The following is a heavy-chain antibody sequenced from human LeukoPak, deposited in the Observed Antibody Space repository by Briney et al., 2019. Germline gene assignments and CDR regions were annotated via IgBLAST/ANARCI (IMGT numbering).Heavy chain of an antibody. D-gene: IGHD3-10*01. Sequence: SGTLSLTCAVYGGSFSGYYWSWIRQPPGKGLEWIGEINHSGSTNYNPSLKSRVTISVDTSKNQFSLKLSSVTAADTAVYYCARAGYYYGSGTISTSSPFDYWGQGTLVTVSS. CDR3: ARAGYYYGSGTISTSSPFDY. J-gene: IGHJ4*02. V-gene: IGHV4-34*01. CDR2: INHSGST. CDR1: GGSFSGYY.